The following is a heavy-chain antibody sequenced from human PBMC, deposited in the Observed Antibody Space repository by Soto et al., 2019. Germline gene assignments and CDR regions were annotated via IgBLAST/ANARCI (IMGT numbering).Heavy chain of an antibody. CDR1: GGSISSGENF. V-gene: IGHV4-30-4*01. D-gene: IGHD1-26*01. J-gene: IGHJ4*02. CDR2: IHHSGST. Sequence: TLSLTCTVSGGSISSGENFWNWIRQSPGKGLEWIGYIHHSGSTYYNPSLKSRLTISVDTSKNQISLKLNSVTAADTAVYYCARDTGTYPYYFDYWGQGTLVTVS. CDR3: ARDTGTYPYYFDY.